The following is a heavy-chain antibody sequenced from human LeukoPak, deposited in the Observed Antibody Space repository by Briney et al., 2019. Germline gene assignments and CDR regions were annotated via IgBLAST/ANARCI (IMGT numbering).Heavy chain of an antibody. CDR1: GYSISSGYY. CDR2: IYHSGST. CDR3: ARVRYSGYVDY. J-gene: IGHJ4*02. V-gene: IGHV4-38-2*01. D-gene: IGHD5-12*01. Sequence: SETLSLTCAVSGYSISSGYYWGWIRQPPGKGLEWIGSIYHSGSTYYNPSLKSRVTISVDTSKNQFSLKVSSVTAADTAVYYCARVRYSGYVDYWGQGTLVTVSS.